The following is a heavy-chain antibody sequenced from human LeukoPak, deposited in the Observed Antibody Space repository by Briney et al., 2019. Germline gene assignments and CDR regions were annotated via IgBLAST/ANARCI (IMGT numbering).Heavy chain of an antibody. CDR2: INGCGVST. D-gene: IGHD4-17*01. J-gene: IGHJ4*02. V-gene: IGHV3-23*01. CDR3: AKGATTRSTVITYYFDS. CDR1: GFTFSTYA. Sequence: GGSLTLSCAASGFTFSTYAKSWVRQAPGKGLEWVSGINGCGVSTYYPNPVQSRLTISRDNAKNTLYLQIDTMRAEDTAVYYCAKGATTRSTVITYYFDSWGRGTVVTVSS.